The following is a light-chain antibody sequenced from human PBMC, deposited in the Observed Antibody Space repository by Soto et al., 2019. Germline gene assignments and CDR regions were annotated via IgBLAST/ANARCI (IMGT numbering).Light chain of an antibody. Sequence: EIVLTQSPGTLSLSPGERATLYCRASQSISSSYLAWYQQKPGQAPRLLIYGASTRATGIPDRFSGSGSGTDFTLTISRLEPEDFAVYYCQQYGSFYTFGQGTKLEIK. CDR1: QSISSSY. CDR2: GAS. J-gene: IGKJ2*01. V-gene: IGKV3-20*01. CDR3: QQYGSFYT.